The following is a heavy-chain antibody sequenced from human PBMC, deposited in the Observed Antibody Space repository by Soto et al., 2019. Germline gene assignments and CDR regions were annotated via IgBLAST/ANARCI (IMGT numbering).Heavy chain of an antibody. J-gene: IGHJ4*02. CDR2: ISVSDAFI. Sequence: GSLRLSCAASGFNVGAXXXXXVRQAPGKGLEWVSGISVSDAFIYYADSVRGRFSISRDASENILYLQMNSLRVDDTALYYCTRETVAGITGLDYWGPGTLVTVSS. CDR1: GFNVGAXX. V-gene: IGHV3-23*01. D-gene: IGHD1-20*01. CDR3: TRETVAGITGLDY.